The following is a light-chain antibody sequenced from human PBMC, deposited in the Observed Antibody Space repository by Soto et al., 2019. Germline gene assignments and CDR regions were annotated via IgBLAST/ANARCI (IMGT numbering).Light chain of an antibody. J-gene: IGLJ2*01. V-gene: IGLV2-23*01. CDR3: CSYAPSRTLL. CDR2: EGN. Sequence: QSVLTQPASVSGAPGESITISCTGTSKEVGTYNLVTWYQQHPGRVPKLILYEGNKRPSGVSSRFSASKSGNTASLTISGLQAEDEADYFCCSYAPSRTLLFGGGTKVTVL. CDR1: SKEVGTYNL.